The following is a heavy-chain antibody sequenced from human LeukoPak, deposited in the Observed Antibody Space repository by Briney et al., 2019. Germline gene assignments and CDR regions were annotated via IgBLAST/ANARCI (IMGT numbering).Heavy chain of an antibody. V-gene: IGHV3-73*01. D-gene: IGHD3-16*01. CDR2: IRSNANNYAP. J-gene: IGHJ3*02. CDR1: GFTFSSSA. CDR3: TRRVAVLGDAFDI. Sequence: PGGSLRLSCAASGFTFSSSAIHWVRQDSGKGLGWVGRIRSNANNYAPVYAAAVKGRLTISRDDSKNTAYLQMNSLKTEDTAVYCCTRRVAVLGDAFDIWGQGTMVTVSS.